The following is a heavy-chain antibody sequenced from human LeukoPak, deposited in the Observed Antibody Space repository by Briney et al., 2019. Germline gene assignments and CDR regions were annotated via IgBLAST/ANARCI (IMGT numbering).Heavy chain of an antibody. J-gene: IGHJ6*03. Sequence: PGGSLRLSCAASGFTFSSYGMHWVRQAPGKGLEWVAFIRYDGSNKYYADSVKGRFTISRDNSKNTLYLQMNSLRAEDTAVYYCAKDPGLWFGSYRSPYYYMDVWGKGTTVTVSS. V-gene: IGHV3-30*02. D-gene: IGHD3-10*01. CDR1: GFTFSSYG. CDR2: IRYDGSNK. CDR3: AKDPGLWFGSYRSPYYYMDV.